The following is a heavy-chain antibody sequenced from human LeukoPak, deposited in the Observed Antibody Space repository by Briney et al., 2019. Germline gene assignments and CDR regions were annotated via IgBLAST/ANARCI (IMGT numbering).Heavy chain of an antibody. CDR1: EYTFSSYW. J-gene: IGHJ4*02. V-gene: IGHV3-74*01. CDR3: ARGAYCGGDCPLPNSLY. D-gene: IGHD2-21*01. CDR2: IKGDGSST. Sequence: PGRSLRLSCAASEYTFSSYWMDWVHQAPGKGLVWVSRIKGDGSSTTYADSVKGRFTISRDNAKNTLYPQMNSLTAEDTAVYYCARGAYCGGDCPLPNSLYWGRGTLVTVSS.